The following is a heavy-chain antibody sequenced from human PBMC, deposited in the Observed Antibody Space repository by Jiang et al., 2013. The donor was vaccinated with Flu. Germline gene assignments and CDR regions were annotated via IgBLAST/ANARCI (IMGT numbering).Heavy chain of an antibody. J-gene: IGHJ4*02. Sequence: TLTCTFSGFSLSTSGSGVGWIRQPPGKALEWLALIYWDDDKRYSPSLKSRLTITKDTSKNQVVLTMTNMDPVDTATYYCAHRQSGYYGSGSYYIPPRPFDYWGQGTLVTVSS. CDR1: GFSLSTSGSG. V-gene: IGHV2-5*02. CDR2: IYWDDDK. D-gene: IGHD3-10*01. CDR3: AHRQSGYYGSGSYYIPPRPFDY.